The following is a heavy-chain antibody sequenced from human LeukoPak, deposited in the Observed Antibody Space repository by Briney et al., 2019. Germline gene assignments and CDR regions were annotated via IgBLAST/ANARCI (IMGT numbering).Heavy chain of an antibody. CDR1: GGSFSGYF. CDR2: INRSGST. Sequence: PSETLSLTCAIYGGSFSGYFWSWFRQPPGKGLEWIGEINRSGSTNYNSSLSLKSRVTISVDTSKNQFSLKPSSVTAADTAVYYCAVSAAALFDPWGQGTLVTVSS. V-gene: IGHV4-34*01. CDR3: AVSAAALFDP. D-gene: IGHD6-6*01. J-gene: IGHJ5*02.